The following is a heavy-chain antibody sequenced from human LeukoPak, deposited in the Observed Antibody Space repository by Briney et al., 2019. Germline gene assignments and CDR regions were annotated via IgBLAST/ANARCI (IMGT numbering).Heavy chain of an antibody. J-gene: IGHJ3*02. D-gene: IGHD3-10*01. CDR1: GFTFSSYG. CDR3: ASWSLLWFGELLRAPSGDAFDI. V-gene: IGHV3-30*02. Sequence: GGSLRLSCAASGFTFSSYGMHWVRQAPGKGLEWVAFIRYDGSNKYYADSVKGRFTISRDNAKNSLYLQMNSLRAEDTAVYYCASWSLLWFGELLRAPSGDAFDIWGQGTMVTVSS. CDR2: IRYDGSNK.